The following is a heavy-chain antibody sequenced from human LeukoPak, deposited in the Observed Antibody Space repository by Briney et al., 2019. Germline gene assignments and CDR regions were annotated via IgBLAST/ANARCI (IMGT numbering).Heavy chain of an antibody. J-gene: IGHJ4*02. Sequence: ASVKVSCKPSGYTFTSYGISWVRQAPGQGLEWMGWISAYNGNTNYAQKLQGRVTMTTDTSTSTAYMELRSLRSDDTAVYYCARRYSSSWYSSIIYSPDFDYWGQGTLVTVSS. D-gene: IGHD6-13*01. CDR3: ARRYSSSWYSSIIYSPDFDY. CDR1: GYTFTSYG. CDR2: ISAYNGNT. V-gene: IGHV1-18*01.